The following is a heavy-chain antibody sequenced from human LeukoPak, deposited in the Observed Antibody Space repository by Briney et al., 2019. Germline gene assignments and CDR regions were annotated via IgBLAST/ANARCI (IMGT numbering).Heavy chain of an antibody. J-gene: IGHJ4*02. CDR1: GDSVSSNSAT. D-gene: IGHD7-27*01. Sequence: SQTLSLTCAISGDSVSSNSATWNWIRQSPSRGLEWLGRTYYRSKWDNDYAVSVKSRITITPDTSKNQYSLRLNSVTPEDTAVYYCARDQNWEIDYWGQGTLVTVSS. CDR3: ARDQNWEIDY. V-gene: IGHV6-1*01. CDR2: TYYRSKWDN.